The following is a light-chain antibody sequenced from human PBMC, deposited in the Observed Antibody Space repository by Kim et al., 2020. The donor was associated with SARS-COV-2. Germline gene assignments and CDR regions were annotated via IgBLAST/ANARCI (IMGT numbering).Light chain of an antibody. CDR2: RNN. J-gene: IGLJ3*02. V-gene: IGLV1-47*01. CDR1: SSNIGSNY. Sequence: ELTQPPSASGIPGQRVTISCSGSSSNIGSNYVYWYQQLPGTAPKLLIYRNNQRPSGVPDRFSGSKSGTSASLAISGLRSEDEADYYCAAWDDSLSGPWVFGGGTQLTVL. CDR3: AAWDDSLSGPWV.